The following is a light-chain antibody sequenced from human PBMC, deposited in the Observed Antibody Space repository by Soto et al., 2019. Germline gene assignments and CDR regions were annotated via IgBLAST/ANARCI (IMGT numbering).Light chain of an antibody. V-gene: IGLV1-51*01. CDR2: DSD. CDR1: SSNIGSNY. CDR3: GTWDSSLDVGV. Sequence: QSVLTQPPSVSAAPGQKVIISCSGSSSNIGSNYVSWYQQLPGTAPRLLIYDSDKRPSGIPDRFSGSKSGTSATLGITGLQTGDEADYYCGTWDSSLDVGVFGGGTKLTVL. J-gene: IGLJ3*02.